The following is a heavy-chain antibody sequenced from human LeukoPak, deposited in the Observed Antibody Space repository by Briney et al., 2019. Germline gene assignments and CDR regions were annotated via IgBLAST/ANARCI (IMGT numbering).Heavy chain of an antibody. D-gene: IGHD5-18*01. Sequence: GGSLRLSCAASGFTFSSYAMSWVRQAPGKGLEWVSGVSASGGGTYYADSVKGRFTISRDNSKNTLYLQMNSLRAEDTAVFYCAKARAYSYASDYWGQGALVTVSS. J-gene: IGHJ4*02. CDR3: AKARAYSYASDY. CDR2: VSASGGGT. CDR1: GFTFSSYA. V-gene: IGHV3-23*01.